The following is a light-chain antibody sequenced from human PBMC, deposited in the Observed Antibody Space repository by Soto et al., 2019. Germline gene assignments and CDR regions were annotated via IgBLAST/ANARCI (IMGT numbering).Light chain of an antibody. CDR2: DAY. V-gene: IGKV1-33*01. CDR1: QDISNY. J-gene: IGKJ2*01. CDR3: QQYDNLPPYT. Sequence: DIQITQSPSYLSASVGDRVTITCQASQDISNYLNWYQQKPGKAPKLLIYDAYNLQTGVPSRFSGSGSGKDFTFTISSLQPEDIATYYCQQYDNLPPYTFGQGTKLEIK.